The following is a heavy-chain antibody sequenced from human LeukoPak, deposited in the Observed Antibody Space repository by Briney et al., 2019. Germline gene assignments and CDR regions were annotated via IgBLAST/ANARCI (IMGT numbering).Heavy chain of an antibody. CDR3: ARDRDDYSNYVVSDY. D-gene: IGHD4-11*01. CDR1: GGTFSSYA. Sequence: SVKVSCKASGGTFSSYAISWVRQAPGQGLEWMGRIIPIFGTANYAQKFQGRVTITKDESTSTDYMELSSLRSEDTAVYYCARDRDDYSNYVVSDYWGQGTLVTVSS. V-gene: IGHV1-69*05. J-gene: IGHJ4*02. CDR2: IIPIFGTA.